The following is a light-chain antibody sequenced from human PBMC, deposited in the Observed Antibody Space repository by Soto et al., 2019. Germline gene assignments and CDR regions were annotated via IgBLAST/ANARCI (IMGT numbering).Light chain of an antibody. CDR1: SSDIGAYDY. CDR2: EVS. J-gene: IGLJ1*01. CDR3: TSYTSSSTYV. Sequence: QSALTQPASLSGSPGQSITISCTGTSSDIGAYDYVSWYQQHPGRAPKLMIYEVSNRPSGVSNRFSGSKSGTTASLTISGLQTEDEAEYYCTSYTSSSTYVFGTGTKVTVL. V-gene: IGLV2-14*01.